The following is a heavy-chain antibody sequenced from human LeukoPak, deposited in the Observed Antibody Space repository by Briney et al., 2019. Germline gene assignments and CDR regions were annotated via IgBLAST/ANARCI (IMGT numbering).Heavy chain of an antibody. D-gene: IGHD1-26*01. V-gene: IGHV3-23*01. CDR1: GFTFSSYA. CDR3: AKVKGIVGVLDY. Sequence: GGSLRLSCAASGFTFSSYAMSWVRQAPGKGLEWVSAISGSGGSTYYADSVKGRFTISRDNSKNTLYLQMNSLRAEDTAVYYRAKVKGIVGVLDYWGQGTLVTVSS. CDR2: ISGSGGST. J-gene: IGHJ4*02.